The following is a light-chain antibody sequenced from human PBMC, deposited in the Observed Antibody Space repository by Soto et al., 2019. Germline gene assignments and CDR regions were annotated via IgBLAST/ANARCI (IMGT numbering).Light chain of an antibody. CDR1: SSDVGGYNY. V-gene: IGLV2-11*01. CDR3: CSYAGSYTYWV. CDR2: DVT. J-gene: IGLJ3*02. Sequence: QSALTQPRSVSGSPGQSVTISCTGTSSDVGGYNYVSWYQQHPGKAPKVMIYDVTKRPSGVPDRFSGSKSGNTASLTIFGLQAEDEADYYCCSYAGSYTYWVFGGGTQLTVL.